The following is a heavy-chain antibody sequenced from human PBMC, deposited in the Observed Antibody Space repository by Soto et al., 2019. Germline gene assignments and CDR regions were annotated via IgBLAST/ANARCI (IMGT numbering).Heavy chain of an antibody. V-gene: IGHV3-74*01. D-gene: IGHD2-21*01. CDR2: INSDGSTT. CDR1: DFTLNSSW. CDR3: GTLMVINTFDAFDM. Sequence: SCAASDFTLNSSWMHWVRQVPGKGLVWVSRINSDGSTTNYADSVKGRFTISRDNAKNTLYLQMNSLRADDTAVHYCGTLMVINTFDAFDMWGQATMVTVSS. J-gene: IGHJ3*02.